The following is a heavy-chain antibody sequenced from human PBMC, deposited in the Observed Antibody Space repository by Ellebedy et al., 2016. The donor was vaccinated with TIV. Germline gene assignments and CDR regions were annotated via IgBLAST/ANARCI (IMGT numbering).Heavy chain of an antibody. CDR2: INAGNGNT. D-gene: IGHD6-6*01. V-gene: IGHV1-3*01. Sequence: AASVQVSCKASGYTFTTYAMHWVRHAPGQRLEWLGRINAGNGNTKYSQKFQGIVTITRDTSASTAFVELSSLRSEDTAVYFCAREVSTAANIQPTFDSWGQGTLVTVSS. J-gene: IGHJ4*02. CDR1: GYTFTTYA. CDR3: AREVSTAANIQPTFDS.